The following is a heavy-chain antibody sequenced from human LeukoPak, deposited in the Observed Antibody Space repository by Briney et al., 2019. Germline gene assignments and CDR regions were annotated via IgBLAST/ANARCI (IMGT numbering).Heavy chain of an antibody. Sequence: GASVKVSCKASRYTFTSYDINWVRQATGQGLEWMGWMNPNSGNTGYAQKFQGRVTMTRNTSISTAYMELSSLRSEDTAVYYCARGPTTVVTRIYYYYYYMDVWGKGTTVTVSS. D-gene: IGHD4-23*01. CDR3: ARGPTTVVTRIYYYYYYMDV. CDR1: RYTFTSYD. J-gene: IGHJ6*03. V-gene: IGHV1-8*01. CDR2: MNPNSGNT.